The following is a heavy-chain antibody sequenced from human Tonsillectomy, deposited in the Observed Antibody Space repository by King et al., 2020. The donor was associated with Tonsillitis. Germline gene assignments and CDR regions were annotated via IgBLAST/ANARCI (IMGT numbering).Heavy chain of an antibody. V-gene: IGHV4-30-2*01. D-gene: IGHD6-19*01. Sequence: QLQESGSGLVKPSETLSLTCAVSGGSISSGGYSWSWIRQPPGKGLEWIGYIYDSGSTYYNPSLKSRVTISVDRPKNQFSLKLSSVTAADTAVYYCARDRGDSGWYFDYWGQGTQVTVSS. CDR1: GGSISSGGYS. CDR3: ARDRGDSGWYFDY. CDR2: IYDSGST. J-gene: IGHJ4*02.